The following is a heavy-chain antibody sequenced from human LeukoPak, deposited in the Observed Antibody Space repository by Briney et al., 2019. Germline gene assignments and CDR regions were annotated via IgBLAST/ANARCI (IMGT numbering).Heavy chain of an antibody. J-gene: IGHJ4*02. Sequence: GGSLRLSCAASGFTFSSYAMSWVRQAPGKGLEWVSGISWNSGSIGYADSVKGRFTISRDNAKNSLYLQMNSLRAEDTALYYCAKSRKKITFGGVSFDYWGQGTLVTVSS. CDR1: GFTFSSYA. D-gene: IGHD3-16*01. CDR3: AKSRKKITFGGVSFDY. CDR2: ISWNSGSI. V-gene: IGHV3-9*01.